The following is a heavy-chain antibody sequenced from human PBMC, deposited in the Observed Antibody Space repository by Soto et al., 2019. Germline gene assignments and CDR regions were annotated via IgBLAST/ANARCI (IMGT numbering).Heavy chain of an antibody. CDR1: GGSFSGYY. V-gene: IGHV4-34*01. D-gene: IGHD3-22*01. Sequence: SDTLSLTCAVYGGSFSGYYWSWIRQPPGKGLEWIGEINHSGSTNYNPSLKSRVTISVDTSKNQFSLKLSSVTAADTAVYYCARGGPYDSSGYYDYWGQGTLVTVSS. CDR3: ARGGPYDSSGYYDY. J-gene: IGHJ4*02. CDR2: INHSGST.